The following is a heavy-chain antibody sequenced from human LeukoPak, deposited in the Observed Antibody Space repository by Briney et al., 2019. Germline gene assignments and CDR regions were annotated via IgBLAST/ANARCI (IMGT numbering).Heavy chain of an antibody. Sequence: GGSLRLSCVASGFTFSRFWMSWVRQAPGTGLEWLANINQDGSEKYYVGSAEGRFTISRDNAKNSLYLQMNSLRAEDTALYYCAKDYSRSGYYYGMDVWGQGTTVTVSS. D-gene: IGHD6-6*01. CDR1: GFTFSRFW. CDR2: INQDGSEK. CDR3: AKDYSRSGYYYGMDV. J-gene: IGHJ6*02. V-gene: IGHV3-7*03.